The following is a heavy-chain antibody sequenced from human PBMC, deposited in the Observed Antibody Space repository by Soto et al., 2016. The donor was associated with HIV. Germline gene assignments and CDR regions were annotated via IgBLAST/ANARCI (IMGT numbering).Heavy chain of an antibody. CDR2: ISYDGSNK. J-gene: IGHJ4*02. Sequence: VQLVESGGGVVQPGRSLRLSCAASGFTFSSYAMHWVRQAPGKGLEWVAVISYDGSNKYYADSVKGRFTISRDNSKNTLYLQMNSLRAEDTAVYYCARDRRGFDYRGREPWSPSPQ. V-gene: IGHV3-30*04. CDR1: GFTFSSYA. CDR3: ARDRRGFDY. D-gene: IGHD3-16*01.